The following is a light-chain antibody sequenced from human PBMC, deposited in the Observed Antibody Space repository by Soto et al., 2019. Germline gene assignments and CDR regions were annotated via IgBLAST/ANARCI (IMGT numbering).Light chain of an antibody. CDR1: SSDIGGYNL. J-gene: IGLJ2*01. CDR3: TSYTRITTLEV. V-gene: IGLV2-14*01. CDR2: DVS. Sequence: QSVLTQPASVSGSPGQSITISCTGTSSDIGGYNLVSWFQQHPDKAPKLMIYDVSNRPSGVSNRFSGSKSGNTASLTISGLQAEDEADYYCTSYTRITTLEVFGGGTKLTVL.